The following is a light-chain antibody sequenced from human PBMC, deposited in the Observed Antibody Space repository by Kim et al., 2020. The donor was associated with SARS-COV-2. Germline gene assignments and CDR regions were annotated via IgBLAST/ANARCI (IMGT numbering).Light chain of an antibody. CDR3: AAWDDSLNGPV. CDR2: YDD. V-gene: IGLV1-36*01. J-gene: IGLJ2*01. Sequence: QRVTISCSGSSSNIGNNAVNWYQQLPGKAPKLLIYYDDLLPSGVSDRFSGSKSVTSASLAITGLQSEDEADYYCAAWDDSLNGPVFGGGTQLTVL. CDR1: SSNIGNNA.